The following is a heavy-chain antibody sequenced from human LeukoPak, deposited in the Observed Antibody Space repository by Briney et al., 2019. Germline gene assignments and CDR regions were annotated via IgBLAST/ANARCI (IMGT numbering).Heavy chain of an antibody. CDR3: ARQSGWRSYFDH. Sequence: RGSLRLSCAASGFTFSTYAMHWVRQAPGKGLEWVSTISDNGGSTYYADSVKGRFTISRDNSKNTVYLQMNSLRAEDAAVYYCARQSGWRSYFDHWGQGTLVTVSS. V-gene: IGHV3-23*01. D-gene: IGHD6-19*01. CDR2: ISDNGGST. CDR1: GFTFSTYA. J-gene: IGHJ4*02.